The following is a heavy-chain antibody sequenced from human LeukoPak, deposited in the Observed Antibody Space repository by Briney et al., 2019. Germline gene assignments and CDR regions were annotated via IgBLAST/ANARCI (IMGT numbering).Heavy chain of an antibody. CDR2: IGGSGDST. V-gene: IGHV3-23*01. J-gene: IGHJ5*02. CDR3: AKGYCSSTSCSRFDP. Sequence: PGGSLRLSCAASRFTFSSYAMTWVRQAPGKGLEWVSGIGGSGDSTNYADSVKGRFTISRDNSKNTLYLQMNSLRAEDTAVYYCAKGYCSSTSCSRFDPWGQGTLVTVSS. CDR1: RFTFSSYA. D-gene: IGHD2-2*01.